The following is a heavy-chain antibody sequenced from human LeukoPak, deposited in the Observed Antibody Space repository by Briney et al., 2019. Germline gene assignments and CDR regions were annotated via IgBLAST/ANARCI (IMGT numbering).Heavy chain of an antibody. D-gene: IGHD6-13*01. CDR1: GGLISTYY. V-gene: IGHV4-59*01. CDR2: IYYSGST. J-gene: IGHJ6*02. CDR3: ARAPPSAAGYYYGLDV. Sequence: PSETLSLTCTVSGGLISTYYWSWIRQPPGKGLEWIGYIYYSGSTNYHPSLKSRVTISVDTSKNQFSLKLTSVTAADTAEYYCARAPPSAAGYYYGLDVWGQGTTVTVSS.